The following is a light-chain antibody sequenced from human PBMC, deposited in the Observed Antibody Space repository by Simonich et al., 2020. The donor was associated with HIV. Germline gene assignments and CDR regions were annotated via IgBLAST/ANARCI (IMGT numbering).Light chain of an antibody. Sequence: SALTQPAAVSGSPGQSITISCTGTSSDVGGYTFVSWYQPHPGKAPKLMIYDVSNRPSGVSKRFSGSKSGNTASLTISGLQAEDEADYYCSSYTSSSTVVFGGGTKLTVL. CDR2: DVS. V-gene: IGLV2-14*01. CDR3: SSYTSSSTVV. J-gene: IGLJ2*01. CDR1: SSDVGGYTF.